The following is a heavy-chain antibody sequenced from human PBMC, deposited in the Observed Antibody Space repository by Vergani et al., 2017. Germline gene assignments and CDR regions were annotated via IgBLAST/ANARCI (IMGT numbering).Heavy chain of an antibody. V-gene: IGHV4-61*02. J-gene: IGHJ5*02. D-gene: IGHD3-3*01. CDR2: IYTSGST. CDR1: GGSISSGSYY. Sequence: QVQLQESGPGLVKPSQTLSLTCTVSGGSISSGSYYWSWIRQPAGKGLEWIGRIYTSGSTNYNPSLKSRVTMSVDTSKNQFSLKLSSVTAADTAVYYCARGGYDFWSGYYRAGWFDPWGQGTLVTVSS. CDR3: ARGGYDFWSGYYRAGWFDP.